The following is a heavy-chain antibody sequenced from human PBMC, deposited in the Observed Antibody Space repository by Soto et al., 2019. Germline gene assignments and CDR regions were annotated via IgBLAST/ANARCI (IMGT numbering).Heavy chain of an antibody. CDR2: IYYTGST. V-gene: IGHV4-31*03. J-gene: IGHJ6*02. CDR1: GATISSGGFY. D-gene: IGHD4-17*01. CDR3: ARDDSFYGEPGYGMNV. Sequence: QVQLRESGPGLVEASQTLSLTCTVSGATISSGGFYWSWIRQRPGKGLEWIGHIYYTGSTYYNPSLHSRVTISVDMSRNQFSLKLRSMTAADTAKYFCARDDSFYGEPGYGMNVWGQGTTVTVSS.